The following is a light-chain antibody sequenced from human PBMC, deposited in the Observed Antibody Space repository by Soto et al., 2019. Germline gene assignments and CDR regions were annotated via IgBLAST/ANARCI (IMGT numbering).Light chain of an antibody. J-gene: IGKJ1*01. CDR2: GAS. Sequence: EIVLTQSPGTLSLSPGERATLSCRASQSFSSNFLAWYQQKPGQTPRLLIYGASNRATGIPDRFSGSGSGTDFSLTISRLAHEDFAVYYCQRYDSSPRTFGQGTKVEIK. CDR1: QSFSSNF. CDR3: QRYDSSPRT. V-gene: IGKV3-20*01.